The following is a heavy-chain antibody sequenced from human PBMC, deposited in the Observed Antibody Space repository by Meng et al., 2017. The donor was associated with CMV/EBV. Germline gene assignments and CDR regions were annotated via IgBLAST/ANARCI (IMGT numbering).Heavy chain of an antibody. V-gene: IGHV1-58*01. CDR3: AAASSWDYYYYNAFDV. CDR1: GFTFISSS. CDR2: IVVETGNT. Sequence: SVKVSCKASGFTFISSSVQWVRQARGQPLEWIGWIVVETGNTNYAQKFQERVTISRDMSTNTAHMDVSSLTSDDSAVYYCAAASSWDYYYYNAFDVWGQGTTVTV. J-gene: IGHJ6*02. D-gene: IGHD1-26*01.